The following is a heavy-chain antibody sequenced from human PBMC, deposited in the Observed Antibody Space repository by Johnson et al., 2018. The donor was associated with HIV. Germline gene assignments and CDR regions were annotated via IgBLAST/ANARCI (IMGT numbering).Heavy chain of an antibody. Sequence: VQLVESGGGVVQPGRSLRLSCAASGFTVSSNYMSWVRQAPGKGLEWVSVIYSGGSTYYADSVKGRFTFSRDNSKNTLYLQMNSLGVEDTAVYYCARGLGDSRVVDAYDIWGQGTMVTVSS. CDR2: IYSGGST. J-gene: IGHJ3*02. D-gene: IGHD4-17*01. CDR1: GFTVSSNY. CDR3: ARGLGDSRVVDAYDI. V-gene: IGHV3-66*01.